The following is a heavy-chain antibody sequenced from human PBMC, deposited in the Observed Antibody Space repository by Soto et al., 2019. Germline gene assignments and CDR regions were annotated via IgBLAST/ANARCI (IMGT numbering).Heavy chain of an antibody. CDR1: GFTFNTYW. D-gene: IGHD3-3*02. J-gene: IGHJ4*02. V-gene: IGHV3-7*03. Sequence: EVQLVESGGGLVQPGGSLRLSCAASGFTFNTYWMTWVRQAPGKGLEWVSNINPDGSDKNYVDSVKGRFTISRDNTENSLYLHMNSLRAEDTAKYYCTRGYQHNRVWGQGTLVTVSS. CDR2: INPDGSDK. CDR3: TRGYQHNRV.